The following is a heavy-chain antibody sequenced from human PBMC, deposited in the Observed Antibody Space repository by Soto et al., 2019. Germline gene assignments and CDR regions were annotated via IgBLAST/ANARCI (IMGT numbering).Heavy chain of an antibody. J-gene: IGHJ4*02. CDR1: GGTFSSYA. CDR2: IIPIFGTA. Sequence: QVQLVQSGAEVKKPGSSVKVSCKASGGTFSSYAISWVRQAPGQGLEWMGGIIPIFGTANYAQKFQGRVTITADESTSTAYMGLSSLRSEDTAVYYCARGYCSGGSCPPHFDYWGQGTLVTVSS. CDR3: ARGYCSGGSCPPHFDY. D-gene: IGHD2-15*01. V-gene: IGHV1-69*01.